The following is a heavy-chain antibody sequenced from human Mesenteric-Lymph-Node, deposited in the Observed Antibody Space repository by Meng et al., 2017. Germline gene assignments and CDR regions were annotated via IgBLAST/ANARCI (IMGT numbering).Heavy chain of an antibody. Sequence: GESLKISCAGSGFIFSDYWMNWVRQAPGKGLEWVANIKQDGSEKHYVDSVEGRFTISRDNAKNSLYLQMNSLRDEDTAVYYCARDQGSYGNFQHWGQGTLVTVSS. CDR2: IKQDGSEK. V-gene: IGHV3-7*01. CDR3: ARDQGSYGNFQH. D-gene: IGHD3-16*01. CDR1: GFIFSDYW. J-gene: IGHJ1*01.